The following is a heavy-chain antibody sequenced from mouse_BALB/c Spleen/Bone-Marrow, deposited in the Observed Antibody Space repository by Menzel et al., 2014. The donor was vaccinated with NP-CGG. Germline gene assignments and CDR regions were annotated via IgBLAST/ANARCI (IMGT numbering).Heavy chain of an antibody. V-gene: IGHV5-17*02. CDR3: ARNHYYSGFAY. J-gene: IGHJ3*01. Sequence: EVQGVESGGGLVQPGGSRKLSCAASGFTFSSFGMHWVRQAPEKGLEWVAYISSGSSTIYYADTVKGRFTISRDNPKNTLFLQMTSLRSEDTAMYYCARNHYYSGFAYWGQGTLVTVSA. D-gene: IGHD1-1*01. CDR2: ISSGSSTI. CDR1: GFTFSSFG.